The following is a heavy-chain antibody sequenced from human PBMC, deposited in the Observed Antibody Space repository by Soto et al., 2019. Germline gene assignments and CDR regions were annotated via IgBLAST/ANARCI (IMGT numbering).Heavy chain of an antibody. CDR1: GFTFSSYW. D-gene: IGHD6-19*01. J-gene: IGHJ6*03. Sequence: GGSLRLSCAASGFTFSSYWMHWVRQAPGKGLVWVSRIKSDGSSTSYADSVKGRFTISRDNAKNTRYLQMTSLRAEDTAVYYCARDLSSGRHSPKSTEFWGTTPTVTLS. V-gene: IGHV3-74*01. CDR2: IKSDGSST. CDR3: ARDLSSGRHSPKSTEF.